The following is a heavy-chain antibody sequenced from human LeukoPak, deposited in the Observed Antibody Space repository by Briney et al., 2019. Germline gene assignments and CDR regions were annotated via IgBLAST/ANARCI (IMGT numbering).Heavy chain of an antibody. CDR1: GGSVSSGSYY. D-gene: IGHD1/OR15-1a*01. CDR2: IYYSGST. Sequence: KTSETLSLTCTVSGGSVSSGSYYWSWIRQPPGKGLEWIGYIYYSGSTNYNPSLKSRVTISVDTSKNQFSLKLSSVTAADTAVYYCAKWHEQQLAFDYWGQGALVTVSS. V-gene: IGHV4-61*01. CDR3: AKWHEQQLAFDY. J-gene: IGHJ4*02.